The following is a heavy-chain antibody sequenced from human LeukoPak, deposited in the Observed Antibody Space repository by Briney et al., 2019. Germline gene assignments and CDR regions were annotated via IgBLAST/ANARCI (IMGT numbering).Heavy chain of an antibody. V-gene: IGHV3-11*01. J-gene: IGHJ6*02. CDR3: ARSIGYYYTMDV. Sequence: PGGSLRLSCVACGFSFSDYYMSWIRQAPGSGLEWISYISGSGSDLYYADSVKGRFTISRDNANNSLYLQMNSLRAEDTAVYYCARSIGYYYTMDVWGHGTTVTVSS. D-gene: IGHD3-22*01. CDR2: ISGSGSDL. CDR1: GFSFSDYY.